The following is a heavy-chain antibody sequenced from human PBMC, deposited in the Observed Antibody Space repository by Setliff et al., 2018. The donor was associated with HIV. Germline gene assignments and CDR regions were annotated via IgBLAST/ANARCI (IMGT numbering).Heavy chain of an antibody. D-gene: IGHD3-9*01. CDR1: GYTFTHYG. CDR2: IRVYNGYT. V-gene: IGHV1-18*01. CDR3: ARAYDILTGYYDY. J-gene: IGHJ4*02. Sequence: ASVKVSCKASGYTFTHYGLHWVRQAPGQGLEWMGWIRVYNGYTKYAQKVQDRVTLTTDTSTSTAYMELRSLRFDDTAVYYWARAYDILTGYYDYWGQGTQVTVSS.